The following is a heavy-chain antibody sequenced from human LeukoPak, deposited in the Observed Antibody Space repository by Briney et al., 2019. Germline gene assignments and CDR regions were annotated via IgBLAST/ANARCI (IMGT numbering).Heavy chain of an antibody. J-gene: IGHJ4*02. CDR1: GGTFSSYA. V-gene: IGHV1-69*04. Sequence: GASVKVSCKASGGTFSSYAISWVRQAPGQGLEWMGRIIPGLGTTIYAQQFQGRITLIADTSTSTAYMDLRSLRPDDTAVYFCARRDEYSGYTFDDYWGQGTLVTVSS. D-gene: IGHD5-12*01. CDR2: IIPGLGTT. CDR3: ARRDEYSGYTFDDY.